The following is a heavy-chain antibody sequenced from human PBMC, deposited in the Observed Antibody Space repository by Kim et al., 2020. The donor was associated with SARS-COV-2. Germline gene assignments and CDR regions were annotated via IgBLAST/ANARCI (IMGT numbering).Heavy chain of an antibody. CDR1: GFTFSSYG. CDR2: ISYDGRNK. CDR3: AKELAENYFDY. V-gene: IGHV3-30*18. J-gene: IGHJ4*02. Sequence: GGSLRLSCAASGFTFSSYGMHWVRQAPGKGLEWVAVISYDGRNKYYAESVKGRFTISRDNSKNTLYLQMNSLRAEHTAVYYCAKELAENYFDYWGQGTLV. D-gene: IGHD1-1*01.